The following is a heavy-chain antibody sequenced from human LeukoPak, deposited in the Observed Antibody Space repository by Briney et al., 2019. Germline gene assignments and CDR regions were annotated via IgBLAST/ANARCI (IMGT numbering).Heavy chain of an antibody. CDR2: ISSSSSTI. CDR3: ARGDVQLWRYFDY. Sequence: PGGSLRLSCAASGFTFSSYSMNWVRQAPGKGLEWVSYISSSSSTIYYADSVKGRFTISRGNAKNSLYLQMNSLRDEDTAVYYCARGDVQLWRYFDYWGQGTLVTVSS. J-gene: IGHJ4*02. D-gene: IGHD5-18*01. V-gene: IGHV3-48*02. CDR1: GFTFSSYS.